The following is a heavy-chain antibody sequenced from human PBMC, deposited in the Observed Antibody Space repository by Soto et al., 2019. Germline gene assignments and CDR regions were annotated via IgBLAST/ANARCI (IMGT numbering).Heavy chain of an antibody. Sequence: PGESLKISCKGSGYSFTSYWIGWVRQMPGKGLEWMGIIYPGDSDTRYSPSFQGQVTISADKSISTAYLQWSSLKASDTAMYYCARLHSGSSSALRAFDIWGQGTMVTVSS. D-gene: IGHD1-26*01. V-gene: IGHV5-51*01. CDR1: GYSFTSYW. CDR3: ARLHSGSSSALRAFDI. J-gene: IGHJ3*02. CDR2: IYPGDSDT.